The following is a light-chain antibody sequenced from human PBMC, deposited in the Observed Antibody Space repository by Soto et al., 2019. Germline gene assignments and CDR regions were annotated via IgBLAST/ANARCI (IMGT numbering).Light chain of an antibody. Sequence: EIAMTQSPATLSVSPGERATLSCRASQSVSSNLAWYQQKPGQAPRLLIYGASTRATGIPARFSGSGSGTEFTLTISSLQSEDFAVYYCQQYNNWPPRFGQGTRLEIK. CDR1: QSVSSN. V-gene: IGKV3-15*01. CDR3: QQYNNWPPR. CDR2: GAS. J-gene: IGKJ5*01.